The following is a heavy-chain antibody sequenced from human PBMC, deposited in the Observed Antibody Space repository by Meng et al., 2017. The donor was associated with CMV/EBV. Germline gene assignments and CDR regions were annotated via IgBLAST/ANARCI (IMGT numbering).Heavy chain of an antibody. J-gene: IGHJ6*02. D-gene: IGHD3-10*01. CDR1: GGSVSSGSYY. CDR2: IYYSGST. V-gene: IGHV4-61*01. CDR3: ARVRFALWFGDRLPYGMDV. Sequence: SETLSLTCTVSGGSVSSGSYYWSWIRQPPGKGLEWIGYIYYSGSTNYNPSLKSRVTISVDTSKNQFSLKLSSVTAADTAVYYCARVRFALWFGDRLPYGMDVWGQGTTVTVS.